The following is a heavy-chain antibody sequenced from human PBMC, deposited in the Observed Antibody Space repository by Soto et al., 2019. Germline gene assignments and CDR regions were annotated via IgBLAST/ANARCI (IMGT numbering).Heavy chain of an antibody. CDR3: ARGGASITMVRGQFDY. D-gene: IGHD3-10*01. V-gene: IGHV4-34*01. J-gene: IGHJ4*02. CDR2: INHRGST. Sequence: SETLSLTCAVYGWSFSGYYLCWLRQPPGKGVEWIGEINHRGSTNYNPSLKSRVTISVDTSKNQFSLKLSSVPAADTVVYYCARGGASITMVRGQFDYWGQGTLVNVSS. CDR1: GWSFSGYY.